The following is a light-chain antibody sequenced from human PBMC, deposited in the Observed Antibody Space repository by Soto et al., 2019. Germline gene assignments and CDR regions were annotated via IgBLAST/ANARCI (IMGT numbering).Light chain of an antibody. J-gene: IGKJ2*01. Sequence: DIVMTQSPASLAVSLGERATINCKSSPSVLYSSNNKNYLAWYQQRPGQPPKLLIYWASTRESGVPDRVSGSGSGTYFTLANTSLQAEDVAVYYCQQYERTPPSFGQGTKLEIK. CDR1: PSVLYSSNNKNY. V-gene: IGKV4-1*01. CDR2: WAS. CDR3: QQYERTPPS.